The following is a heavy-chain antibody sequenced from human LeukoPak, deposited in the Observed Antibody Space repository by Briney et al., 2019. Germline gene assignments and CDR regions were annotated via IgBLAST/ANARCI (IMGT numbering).Heavy chain of an antibody. CDR2: INPNSGGT. V-gene: IGHV1-2*02. CDR1: GYTFTGYY. CDR3: ARDVGVYCSSTSCSDY. J-gene: IGHJ4*02. Sequence: ASVKVSCKASGYTFTGYYMHWVRQAPGQGLEWMGWINPNSGGTNYAQKFQGRVTMTRDTSISTAYMELGRLRSDDTAVYYCARDVGVYCSSTSCSDYWGQGTLVTVSS. D-gene: IGHD2-2*01.